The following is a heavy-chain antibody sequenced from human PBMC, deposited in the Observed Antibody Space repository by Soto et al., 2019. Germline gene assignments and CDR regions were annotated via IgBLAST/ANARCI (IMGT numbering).Heavy chain of an antibody. D-gene: IGHD3-16*02. Sequence: VGSLRLSCAASGFTFSNAWMSWVRQAPGKGLEWVGRIKSKPDGGTTDYAAPVKGRFTISRDDSKNTLYLQMNSLKTEDTAVYYCTTDRYYDYIWGSYRSAYWGQGTLVTVSS. J-gene: IGHJ4*02. V-gene: IGHV3-15*01. CDR1: GFTFSNAW. CDR3: TTDRYYDYIWGSYRSAY. CDR2: IKSKPDGGTT.